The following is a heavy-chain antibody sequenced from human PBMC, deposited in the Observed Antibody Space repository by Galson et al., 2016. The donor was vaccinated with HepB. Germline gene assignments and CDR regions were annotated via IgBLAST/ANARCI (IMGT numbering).Heavy chain of an antibody. V-gene: IGHV3-74*01. CDR1: GFPFSRYW. D-gene: IGHD4-17*01. J-gene: IGHJ6*02. CDR2: INSDGSST. Sequence: SLRLSCAASGFPFSRYWLHWVRQAPGNGLVWVSRINSDGSSTIYADSVRGRFTISRDNAKNTLYLQMNSLRAEDTALYYCVREDYGDDPVYYYFYGMDVWGQGTTVSVSS. CDR3: VREDYGDDPVYYYFYGMDV.